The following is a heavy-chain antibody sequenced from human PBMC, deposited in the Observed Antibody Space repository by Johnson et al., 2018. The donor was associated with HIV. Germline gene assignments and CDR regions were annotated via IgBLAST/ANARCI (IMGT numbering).Heavy chain of an antibody. CDR3: ARSKDCRGGSCPDGVDI. V-gene: IGHV3-20*04. CDR1: GFTFDDYG. Sequence: VHLVESGGGVVRPGGSLRLSCAASGFTFDDYGMSWVRQAPGKGLEWVSGINWNGGSTGYADSVKGRFTISRDNAKNSLYLQMNSLRAEDTAVYYCARSKDCRGGSCPDGVDIWGQGTMVIVSS. CDR2: INWNGGST. J-gene: IGHJ3*02. D-gene: IGHD2-15*01.